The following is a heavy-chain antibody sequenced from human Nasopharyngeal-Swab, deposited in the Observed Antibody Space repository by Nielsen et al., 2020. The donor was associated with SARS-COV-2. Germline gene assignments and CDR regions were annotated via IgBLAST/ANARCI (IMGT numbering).Heavy chain of an antibody. CDR1: GGSISSSSYY. D-gene: IGHD3-16*02. Sequence: SETLSLTCTVSGGSISSSSYYWGWIRQPPGKGLEWIGSIYYSGSTYYNPSLKSRVTISVDTSKNQFSLKLSSVTAADTAVYYCARGRSDYVWGSYRHMGWFDPWGQGTLVTVSS. CDR2: IYYSGST. V-gene: IGHV4-39*01. J-gene: IGHJ5*02. CDR3: ARGRSDYVWGSYRHMGWFDP.